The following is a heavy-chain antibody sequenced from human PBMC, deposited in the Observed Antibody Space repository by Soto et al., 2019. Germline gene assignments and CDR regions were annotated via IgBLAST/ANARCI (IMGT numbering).Heavy chain of an antibody. CDR1: GFTFSGHW. D-gene: IGHD3-16*01. V-gene: IGHV3-74*03. CDR2: IDTDGSTGGT. Sequence: EVRLVESGGALVPPGGSLRLTCEASGFTFSGHWMHWVRRAPGKGLVWVSHIDTDGSTGGTSYADSGKGRFTVSRDDSKDRLYLQMNDLRVEDTAVYYCARGRGTYYDDSWGQGTLVTVSS. J-gene: IGHJ4*02. CDR3: ARGRGTYYDDS.